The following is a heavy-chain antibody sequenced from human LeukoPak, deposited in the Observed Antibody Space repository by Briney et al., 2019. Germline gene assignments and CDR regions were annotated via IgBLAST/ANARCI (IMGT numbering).Heavy chain of an antibody. CDR1: GGSFSGYY. V-gene: IGHV4-34*01. D-gene: IGHD5-24*01. Sequence: SETLSLTCAVYGGSFSGYYWSWIRQPPGKGLEWIGEINHSGSTNYNPSLKSRVTISVDTSKNQFSLKLSSVTAADTAVYYCARGGNGYNPLDYWGQGTLVTVSS. CDR3: ARGGNGYNPLDY. J-gene: IGHJ4*02. CDR2: INHSGST.